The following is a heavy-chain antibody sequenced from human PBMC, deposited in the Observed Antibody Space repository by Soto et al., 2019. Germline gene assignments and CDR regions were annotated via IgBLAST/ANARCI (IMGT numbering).Heavy chain of an antibody. CDR1: GFIFSSYW. D-gene: IGHD6-19*01. CDR3: VGGSGWVMDY. Sequence: GGSLRLSCSASGFIFSSYWMTWVRHAPGKGLEWVVNVRQDGSEQHYVDSVKGRFTISRDNVKNSLFLQMNSLRAEDTAVYYCVGGSGWVMDYWGQGTPVTVSS. V-gene: IGHV3-7*03. J-gene: IGHJ4*02. CDR2: VRQDGSEQ.